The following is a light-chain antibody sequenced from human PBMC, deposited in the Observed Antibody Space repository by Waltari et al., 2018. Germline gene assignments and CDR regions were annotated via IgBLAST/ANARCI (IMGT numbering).Light chain of an antibody. CDR3: CSYAGRYTWV. V-gene: IGLV2-11*01. Sequence: QSALTQPRSVSGSPGQSVTISCTGTSSDVGGYNYVSWFQQHPGKAPKLMIHDFSKLPSGFPVRFSGSKSGNTASLTISGLQADDETDYYCCSYAGRYTWVFGGGTKLTVL. CDR1: SSDVGGYNY. J-gene: IGLJ3*02. CDR2: DFS.